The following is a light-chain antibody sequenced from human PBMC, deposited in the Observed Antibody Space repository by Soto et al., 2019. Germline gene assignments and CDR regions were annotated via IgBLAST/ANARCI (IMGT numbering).Light chain of an antibody. CDR2: GAS. Sequence: EIVLTQSPGTLSLSPGERATLSCRASQSISSRNLAWYQQKPGQAPRLLIYGASSRATGIPDRFSGSGSGTDFPLTISRLEPEDFAVFYCQQYGSSPPYTFGQGTKLEIK. V-gene: IGKV3-20*01. CDR3: QQYGSSPPYT. J-gene: IGKJ2*01. CDR1: QSISSRN.